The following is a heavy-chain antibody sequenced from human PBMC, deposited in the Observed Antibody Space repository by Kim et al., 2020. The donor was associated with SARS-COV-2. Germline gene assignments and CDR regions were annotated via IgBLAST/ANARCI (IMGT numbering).Heavy chain of an antibody. J-gene: IGHJ4*01. CDR3: ARGVREQWLVRRIFYY. Sequence: SETLSLICAVYGGSFSGYYWSWIRQPPGKGLEWIGEINHSGSTNYNPSLKSRVTISVDTSKNQFSLKLSSVTAADTAVYYCARGVREQWLVRRIFYYWR. V-gene: IGHV4-34*01. CDR2: INHSGST. D-gene: IGHD6-19*01. CDR1: GGSFSGYY.